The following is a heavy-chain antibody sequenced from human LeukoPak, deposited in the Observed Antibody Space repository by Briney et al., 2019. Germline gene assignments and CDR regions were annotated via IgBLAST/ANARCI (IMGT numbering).Heavy chain of an antibody. D-gene: IGHD6-13*01. V-gene: IGHV3-30*04. CDR3: ARDPTAAGLFDY. J-gene: IGHJ4*02. CDR2: ISYDGSNK. Sequence: QPGRSLKLSCAASGFTFSSYAMHWVRQAPGKGLEWVAVISYDGSNKYYADSVKGRFTISRDNPKNTLYLQMNSLRAEDTAVYYCARDPTAAGLFDYWGQGTLVTVSS. CDR1: GFTFSSYA.